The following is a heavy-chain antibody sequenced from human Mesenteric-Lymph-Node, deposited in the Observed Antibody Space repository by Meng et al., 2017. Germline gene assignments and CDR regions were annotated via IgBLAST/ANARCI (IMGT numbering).Heavy chain of an antibody. CDR3: ARQTSSGQYYVLDFFDY. CDR1: GGSISSAYYY. Sequence: SETLSLTCTVSGGSISSAYYYWGWIRRPPGKGLEWIGSMYYSGSTYYSLSLKSRVTISGDRSKNQFSLKMSSVTAADTAVYYCARQTSSGQYYVLDFFDYWGQGKLVTVSS. V-gene: IGHV4-39*07. J-gene: IGHJ4*02. CDR2: MYYSGST. D-gene: IGHD1-26*01.